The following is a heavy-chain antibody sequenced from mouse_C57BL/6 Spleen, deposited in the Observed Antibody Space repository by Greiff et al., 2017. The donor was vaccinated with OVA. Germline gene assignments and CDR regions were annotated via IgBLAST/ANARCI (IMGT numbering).Heavy chain of an antibody. CDR2: ISSGGDYI. J-gene: IGHJ1*03. CDR1: GFTFSSYA. V-gene: IGHV5-9-1*02. CDR3: TKLPLNYYGSSYGYCDV. D-gene: IGHD1-1*01. Sequence: EVKLVESGEGLVKPGGSLKLSCAASGFTFSSYAMSWVRQTPEKRLEWVAYISSGGDYIYYADTVKGRFTISRDNARNTLYLQMSSLKSEDTAMYYCTKLPLNYYGSSYGYCDVWGTGTTVTVSS.